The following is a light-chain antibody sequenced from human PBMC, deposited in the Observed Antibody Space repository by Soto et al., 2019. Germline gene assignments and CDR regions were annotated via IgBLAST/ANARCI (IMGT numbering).Light chain of an antibody. CDR1: QSVLFTSNNKNY. Sequence: DIVMTQSPDSLAVSLGERATINCESSQSVLFTSNNKNYLAWYHQKPGQPPKLLLSWASARESGVPERFRGSGSGTLFTLSISSLQAEAGAVYYCQQYYTLPLTFGGGTKVEIK. CDR3: QQYYTLPLT. J-gene: IGKJ4*01. CDR2: WAS. V-gene: IGKV4-1*01.